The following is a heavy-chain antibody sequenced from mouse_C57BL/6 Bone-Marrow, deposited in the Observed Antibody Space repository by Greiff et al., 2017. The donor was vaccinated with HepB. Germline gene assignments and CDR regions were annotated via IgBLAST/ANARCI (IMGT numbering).Heavy chain of an antibody. D-gene: IGHD2-1*01. CDR2: IDPENGDT. V-gene: IGHV14-4*01. J-gene: IGHJ2*01. CDR3: TKGHGNYYFDY. CDR1: GFNIKDDY. Sequence: VQLQQSGAELVRPGASVKLSCTASGFNIKDDYMHWVKQRPEKGLEWIGWIDPENGDTEYASKFQGKATITADTSSNTSYLQLSSRTSEDTAVYDCTKGHGNYYFDYWGQGTTLTVSS.